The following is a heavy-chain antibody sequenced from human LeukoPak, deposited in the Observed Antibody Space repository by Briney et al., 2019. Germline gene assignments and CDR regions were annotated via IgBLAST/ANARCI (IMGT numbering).Heavy chain of an antibody. CDR1: GFTFSSYG. D-gene: IGHD2-8*01. J-gene: IGHJ6*03. CDR3: AKNPKMDYYYYYMDF. V-gene: IGHV3-30*02. Sequence: GASLRLSCAASGFTFSSYGMHWVRQAPGKGLELVAFIRNDGNNKYYVNSVKGRFTISRDNSKNTLYLQMNSLRIEDTAVYYCAKNPKMDYYYYYMDFWGKGTTVTVSS. CDR2: IRNDGNNK.